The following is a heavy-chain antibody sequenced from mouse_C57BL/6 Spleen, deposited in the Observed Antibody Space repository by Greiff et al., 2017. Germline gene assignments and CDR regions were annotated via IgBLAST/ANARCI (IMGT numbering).Heavy chain of an antibody. J-gene: IGHJ2*01. D-gene: IGHD2-4*01. CDR3: ASDYDGGDY. CDR2: IYPRSGNT. Sequence: VQLQQSGAELARPGASVTLSCKASGYTFTSYGISWVKQRTGQGLEWIGEIYPRSGNTYYYEKFKGKATLTADKSSSTAYMEIRSLTSADSAVYFCASDYDGGDYWGQGTTLTVSS. CDR1: GYTFTSYG. V-gene: IGHV1-81*01.